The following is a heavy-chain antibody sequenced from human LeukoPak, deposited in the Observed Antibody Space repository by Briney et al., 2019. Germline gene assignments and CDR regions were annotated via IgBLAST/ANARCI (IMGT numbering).Heavy chain of an antibody. Sequence: ASVKVSCKASGYTFAGYYMDWVRQAPGQGLEWMGWINPNSGGTNYAQKFQGWVTMTRDTSISTAYMELSRLRSDDTAVYYCARSGIDSGSYYLYYFDYWGQGTLVTVSS. J-gene: IGHJ4*02. CDR1: GYTFAGYY. CDR2: INPNSGGT. V-gene: IGHV1-2*04. D-gene: IGHD1-26*01. CDR3: ARSGIDSGSYYLYYFDY.